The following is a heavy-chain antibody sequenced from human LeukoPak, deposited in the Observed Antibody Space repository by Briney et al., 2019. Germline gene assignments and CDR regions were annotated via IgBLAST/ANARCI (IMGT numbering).Heavy chain of an antibody. CDR2: ISGSGGNT. D-gene: IGHD3-22*01. CDR1: GFTFSIYA. V-gene: IGHV3-23*01. J-gene: IGHJ1*01. Sequence: PGGSLRLSCAASGFTFSIYAMSWVGQAPGKGVEWVSAISGSGGNTYYADSVKGRFTISRDNSKNTLDLQMNSLRAEDTAMYYCAGDRRYDSSGYFQHWGQGTLVAVSS. CDR3: AGDRRYDSSGYFQH.